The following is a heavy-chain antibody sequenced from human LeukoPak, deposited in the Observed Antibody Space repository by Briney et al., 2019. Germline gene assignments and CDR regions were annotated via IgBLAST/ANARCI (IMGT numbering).Heavy chain of an antibody. Sequence: GGSLRLSCAASGFTFSSYWMSWVRQAPGKGLEWVANIKQDGSEKYYVDSVKGRFTISRDNAKNSLYLQMNSLRAEDTAVYYCARGPASSGGLPPGAFDIWGQGTMVTFSA. CDR2: IKQDGSEK. CDR1: GFTFSSYW. CDR3: ARGPASSGGLPPGAFDI. D-gene: IGHD6-25*01. V-gene: IGHV3-7*01. J-gene: IGHJ3*02.